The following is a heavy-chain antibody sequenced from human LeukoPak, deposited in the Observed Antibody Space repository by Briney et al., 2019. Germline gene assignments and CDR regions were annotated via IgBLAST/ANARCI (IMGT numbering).Heavy chain of an antibody. Sequence: GGSLRLSCAASGFTFSSYWMNWARQAPGKGLEWVASINHNGNVNYYVDSVKGRFTISRDNAKNSLYLQMSNLRAEDTAVYFCAITRNIAMPISYYYYGVDVWGQGTTVIVSS. CDR1: GFTFSSYW. CDR2: INHNGNVN. V-gene: IGHV3-7*03. CDR3: AITRNIAMPISYYYYGVDV. J-gene: IGHJ6*02. D-gene: IGHD5-18*01.